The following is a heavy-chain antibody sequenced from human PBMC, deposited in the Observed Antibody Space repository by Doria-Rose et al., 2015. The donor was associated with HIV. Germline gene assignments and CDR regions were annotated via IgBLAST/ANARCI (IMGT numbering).Heavy chain of an antibody. J-gene: IGHJ4*02. D-gene: IGHD6-13*01. CDR3: ASIKSSRWYHKYYFDF. CDR2: IFSDDER. CDR1: GVSLSSPGMG. V-gene: IGHV2-26*01. Sequence: SGPVLVKPTETLTLTCTVSGVSLSSPGMGVSWIRQPPGKALEWLANIFSDDERSYQTSLKSRLTISSSTSNSKVILTMTDMDPVDTATYYCASIKSSRWYHKYYFDFWGQGTLVIVSA.